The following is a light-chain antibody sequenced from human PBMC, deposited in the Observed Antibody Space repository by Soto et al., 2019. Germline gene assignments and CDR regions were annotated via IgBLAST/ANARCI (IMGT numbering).Light chain of an antibody. V-gene: IGLV2-23*02. J-gene: IGLJ1*01. CDR1: SSVVGSYIL. Sequence: SVLTQPSSVSGSRGQSIVISCTRTSSVVGSYILVSWYQQHPGKAPKVMIYEVSKRPSGVSNRFSGSKSGNTASLTISGLRAKYEADYYCCSSAGSSTLGFGTGTKVTVL. CDR2: EVS. CDR3: CSSAGSSTLG.